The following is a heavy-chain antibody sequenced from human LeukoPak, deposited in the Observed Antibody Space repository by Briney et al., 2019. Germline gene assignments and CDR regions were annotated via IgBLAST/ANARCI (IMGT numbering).Heavy chain of an antibody. Sequence: WVRQPPGKGLEWIGSIYYSGSTYYNPSLKSRVTISVDTSKNQFSLKLSSVTAADTAVYYCARHDFWSGYGYWGQGTLVTVSS. CDR2: IYYSGST. V-gene: IGHV4-39*01. CDR3: ARHDFWSGYGY. J-gene: IGHJ4*02. D-gene: IGHD3-3*01.